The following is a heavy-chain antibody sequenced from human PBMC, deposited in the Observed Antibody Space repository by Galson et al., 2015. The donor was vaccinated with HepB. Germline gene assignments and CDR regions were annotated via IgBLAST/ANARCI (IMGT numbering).Heavy chain of an antibody. Sequence: SVKVSCKASGYTFTSYGISWVRQAPGQGLEWMGWISAYNGNTNYAQKLQGRVTMTTDTSTSTAYMDLRFLRSDDTAVYYCARDWSTDYTGHGWSDYWGQGTLVTVSS. V-gene: IGHV1-18*04. CDR1: GYTFTSYG. CDR2: ISAYNGNT. CDR3: ARDWSTDYTGHGWSDY. J-gene: IGHJ4*02. D-gene: IGHD2-2*02.